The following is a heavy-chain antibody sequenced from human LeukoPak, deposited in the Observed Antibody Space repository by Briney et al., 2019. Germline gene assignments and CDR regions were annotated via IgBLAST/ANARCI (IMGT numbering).Heavy chain of an antibody. D-gene: IGHD5-24*01. Sequence: GGSLRLSCAASGFTFSSYGMHWVRQAPGKGLEWVAVISYDGSNKYYADSVKGRFTISRDNSKNTLYLQMNSLRAEDTAVYYCAKREMATISWGSDAFDIWGQGTMVTVSS. V-gene: IGHV3-30*18. J-gene: IGHJ3*02. CDR2: ISYDGSNK. CDR1: GFTFSSYG. CDR3: AKREMATISWGSDAFDI.